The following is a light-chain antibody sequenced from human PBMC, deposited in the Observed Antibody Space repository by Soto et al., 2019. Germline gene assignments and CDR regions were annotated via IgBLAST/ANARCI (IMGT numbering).Light chain of an antibody. CDR1: QSVESY. V-gene: IGKV3-11*01. J-gene: IGKJ4*01. CDR3: QQHSNRLT. CDR2: DAS. Sequence: EIVLTQSPATLSLSPGERATLSCRASQSVESYLAWYQQKPGQAPRLLIFDASNRATGIPARFSGSGYGTDFTITISSLEPEDFAVYYCQQHSNRLTFGGGTKVDIK.